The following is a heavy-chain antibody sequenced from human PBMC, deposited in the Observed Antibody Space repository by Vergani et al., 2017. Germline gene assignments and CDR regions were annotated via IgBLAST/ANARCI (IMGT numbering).Heavy chain of an antibody. J-gene: IGHJ4*02. CDR1: GGTFSSYT. Sequence: QVQLVQSGAEVKKPGSSVKVSCKASGGTFSSYTISWVRQAPGQGLEWMGRIIPILGIANYAQKFQGRVTITADKSTSTAYMELSSLRSEDTAVYYCARVSPVSGAFDIWGQGTLVTVSS. V-gene: IGHV1-69*02. CDR3: ARVSPVSGAFDI. CDR2: IIPILGIA. D-gene: IGHD3-9*01.